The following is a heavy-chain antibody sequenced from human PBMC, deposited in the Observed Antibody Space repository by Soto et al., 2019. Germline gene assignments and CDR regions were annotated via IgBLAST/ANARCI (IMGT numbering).Heavy chain of an antibody. D-gene: IGHD5-12*01. J-gene: IGHJ4*02. V-gene: IGHV4-31*03. CDR3: ARAQGYDKTLDY. Sequence: QLRLQESGPGLLKPSQPLSLTGIVSVAPIGGVGYYWSGTRRHPGKGREWIGYIYYGGSTYYNPSLKSRVTISVDTSKNQFSLKLSSVTAADTAVYYCARAQGYDKTLDYWGQGTLVTVSS. CDR1: VAPIGGVGYY. CDR2: IYYGGST.